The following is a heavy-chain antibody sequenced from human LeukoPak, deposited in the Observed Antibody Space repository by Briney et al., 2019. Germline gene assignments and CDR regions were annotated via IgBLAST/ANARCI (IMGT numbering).Heavy chain of an antibody. CDR1: GFTFSNYW. CDR2: INSDGINT. D-gene: IGHD3-22*01. J-gene: IGHJ6*04. V-gene: IGHV3-74*01. Sequence: RPGGSLRLSCAASGFTFSNYWMHWVRHAPGKGLVWVSRINSDGINTSYADSVKGRFTISRDNAKNSMYLQMSSLRAEDTAVYYCVREIIIRDSTGYPMDVWGKGTTVTVSS. CDR3: VREIIIRDSTGYPMDV.